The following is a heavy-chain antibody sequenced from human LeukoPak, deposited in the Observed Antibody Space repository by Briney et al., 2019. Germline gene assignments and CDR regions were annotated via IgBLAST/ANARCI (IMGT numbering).Heavy chain of an antibody. CDR1: GYTFTSYG. V-gene: IGHV1-18*01. CDR3: ARASSLGDIVVVPVAEGIS. J-gene: IGHJ5*02. D-gene: IGHD2-2*01. Sequence: ASVKVSCKASGYTFTSYGISWVRQAPGQGLEWMGWISAYNGNTNYAQKLQGRVTMTTDTSTSTAYMELRSLRSDDTAVYYCARASSLGDIVVVPVAEGISWGQGTLVTVSS. CDR2: ISAYNGNT.